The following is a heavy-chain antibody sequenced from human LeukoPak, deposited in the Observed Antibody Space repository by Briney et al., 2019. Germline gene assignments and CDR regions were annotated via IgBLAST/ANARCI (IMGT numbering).Heavy chain of an antibody. J-gene: IGHJ4*02. Sequence: GASVKVSCKASGYTFTGYYMHWVRQAPGQGLEWMGWINPNSGGTNYAQKFQGRVTMTRDTSISTAYMELSRLRSDDTAVYYCARIGGGSTLTRFDYWGQGTLVTVSS. V-gene: IGHV1-2*02. CDR2: INPNSGGT. D-gene: IGHD2-15*01. CDR1: GYTFTGYY. CDR3: ARIGGGSTLTRFDY.